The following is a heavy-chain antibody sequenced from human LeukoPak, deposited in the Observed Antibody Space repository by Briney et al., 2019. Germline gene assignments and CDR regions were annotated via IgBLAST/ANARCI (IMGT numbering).Heavy chain of an antibody. D-gene: IGHD4-17*01. CDR3: ARDNGDYGGYGMDV. CDR1: GFTVNSNY. Sequence: GGSLRLSCAASGFTVNSNYMNWVRQAPGKGLEWVSVIYSGGSTFHTDSVEGRFTISRDNSKNTLYLQMNSLRAEDTAVYYCARDNGDYGGYGMDVWGQGTTVTVSS. J-gene: IGHJ6*02. V-gene: IGHV3-53*01. CDR2: IYSGGST.